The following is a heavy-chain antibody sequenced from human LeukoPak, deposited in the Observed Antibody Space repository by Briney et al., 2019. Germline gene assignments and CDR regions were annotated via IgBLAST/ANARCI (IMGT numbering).Heavy chain of an antibody. CDR2: INPNSDDT. CDR3: ARSNVVGVTSPWYFDY. CDR1: GYTFTGYY. D-gene: IGHD2-15*01. V-gene: IGHV1-2*02. J-gene: IGHJ4*02. Sequence: VASVKVSCKASGYTFTGYYMHWVRQAPGQGLEWMGWINPNSDDTNNAQKFQGRVTMTRDTSISTAYMELSRLTSDDTAVYYCARSNVVGVTSPWYFDYWGQGTLVTVSS.